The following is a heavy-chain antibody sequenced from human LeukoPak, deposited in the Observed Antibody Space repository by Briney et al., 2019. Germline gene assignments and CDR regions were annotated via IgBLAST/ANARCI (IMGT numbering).Heavy chain of an antibody. CDR1: GFTFDDYA. CDR3: AKDKPPHSSGWYQTDYFDY. J-gene: IGHJ4*02. D-gene: IGHD6-19*01. CDR2: ISWNSGSI. Sequence: PGRSLRLSCAASGFTFDDYAMHWVRQAPGKGLEWVSGISWNSGSIGYADSVKGRFTISRDNAKNSLYLQMNSLRAEDTALYYCAKDKPPHSSGWYQTDYFDYWGQGTLVTVSS. V-gene: IGHV3-9*01.